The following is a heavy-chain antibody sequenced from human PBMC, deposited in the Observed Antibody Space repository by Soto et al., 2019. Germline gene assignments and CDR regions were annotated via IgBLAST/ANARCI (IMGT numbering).Heavy chain of an antibody. J-gene: IGHJ4*02. CDR3: ASAIFGVVIMFPH. V-gene: IGHV4-39*01. CDR1: GGSISSSSYY. D-gene: IGHD3-3*01. Sequence: QLQLQESGPGLVKPSETLSHTCTVSGGSISSSSYYWGWIRQPPGKGLEWIGSIYYSGSTYYNPSPQSRVSISVDTSKNQLSLELSSVTAADTAGYYCASAIFGVVIMFPHWGQGTLVTVSS. CDR2: IYYSGST.